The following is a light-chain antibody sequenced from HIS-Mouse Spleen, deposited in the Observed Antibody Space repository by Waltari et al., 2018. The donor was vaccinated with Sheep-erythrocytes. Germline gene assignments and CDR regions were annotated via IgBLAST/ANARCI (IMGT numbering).Light chain of an antibody. J-gene: IGLJ3*02. CDR2: SNN. V-gene: IGLV1-44*01. CDR3: AAWDDSLNGWV. CDR1: SSNIGSNT. Sequence: QSVLTQPPSASGTPGQRVTISCSGSSSNIGSNTVNWYQQLPGTAPNLLIYSNNQRPSGVPDRFSGSKSVTSASLAISGLQAEDEADYYCAAWDDSLNGWVFGGGTKLTVL.